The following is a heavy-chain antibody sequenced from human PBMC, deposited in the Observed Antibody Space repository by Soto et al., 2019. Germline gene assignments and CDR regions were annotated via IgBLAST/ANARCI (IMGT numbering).Heavy chain of an antibody. CDR1: GFTISRYY. CDR3: ARAFRGGDD. CDR2: IYYSGST. V-gene: IGHV4-59*01. J-gene: IGHJ4*02. D-gene: IGHD3-10*01. Sequence: TLSLTYAVSGFTISRYYEAWIRQPTGKGLEWIGYIYYSGSTNYNPSLKSRVTMSVDTSKKQLSLKLRSVTAADTAVYYCARAFRGGDDWGQGTLVTVSS.